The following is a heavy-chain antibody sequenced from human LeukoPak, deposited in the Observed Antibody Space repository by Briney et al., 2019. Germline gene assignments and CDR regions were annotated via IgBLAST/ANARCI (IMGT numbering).Heavy chain of an antibody. D-gene: IGHD3-22*01. CDR1: GFTFSSYS. Sequence: GGSLRLSCAASGFTFSSYSMNWVRQAPGKGLEWVSSISSSSSYIYYADSVKGRFTISRDSAKNSLYLQMNSLRAEDTAVYYCARDPPTYYYDSSGYYPYYYYGMDVWGQGTTVTVSS. CDR3: ARDPPTYYYDSSGYYPYYYYGMDV. J-gene: IGHJ6*02. V-gene: IGHV3-21*01. CDR2: ISSSSSYI.